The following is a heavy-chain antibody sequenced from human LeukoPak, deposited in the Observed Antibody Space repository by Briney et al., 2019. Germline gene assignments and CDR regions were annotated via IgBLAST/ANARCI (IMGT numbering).Heavy chain of an antibody. CDR1: GFTFSSYS. D-gene: IGHD6-13*01. J-gene: IGHJ6*03. V-gene: IGHV3-48*01. CDR2: ISSSSSTI. Sequence: PGGSLRLSCAASGFTFSSYSMNWVRQAPGKGLEWVSYISSSSSTIYYADSVKGRFTISRDNAKNSLYLQMNSLRAEDTAVYYCARDRAAAAVSYYYYYMDVWGKGTTVTVSS. CDR3: ARDRAAAAVSYYYYYMDV.